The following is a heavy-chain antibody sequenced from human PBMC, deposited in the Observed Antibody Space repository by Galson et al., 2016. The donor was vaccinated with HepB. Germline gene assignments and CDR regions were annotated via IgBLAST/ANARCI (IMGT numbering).Heavy chain of an antibody. V-gene: IGHV1-69*10. J-gene: IGHJ3*02. CDR2: ITPMLGRA. CDR1: GYTFTVYY. CDR3: ARAAPAGDYGNLPVAAFDI. Sequence: SCKASGYTFTVYYIHWVRQAPDQGLEWMGGITPMLGRATYAQKFQGRVTITADSSTNTAFMELTNLLFEDTAVYYCARAAPAGDYGNLPVAAFDIWGQGTVVSVS. D-gene: IGHD4/OR15-4a*01.